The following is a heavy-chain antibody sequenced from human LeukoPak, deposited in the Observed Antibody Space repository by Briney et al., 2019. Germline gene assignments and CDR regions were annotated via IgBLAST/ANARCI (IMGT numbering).Heavy chain of an antibody. D-gene: IGHD3-3*01. J-gene: IGHJ4*02. Sequence: PGGSLSLSCAASGFTFSNYWMHWVRQAPGKGLVWVSRISRDGSTTNYADPVKGRFTISRDNAKNTLYLQINSLRAEDTAVYYCARGFCPDYGGQGTLVTVSS. V-gene: IGHV3-74*01. CDR3: ARGFCPDY. CDR1: GFTFSNYW. CDR2: ISRDGSTT.